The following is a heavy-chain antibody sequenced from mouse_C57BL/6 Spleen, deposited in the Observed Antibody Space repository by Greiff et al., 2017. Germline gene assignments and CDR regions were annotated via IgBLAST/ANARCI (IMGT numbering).Heavy chain of an antibody. V-gene: IGHV1-82*01. CDR1: GYAFSSSW. CDR3: ARYSDGYYWYFEV. J-gene: IGHJ1*03. D-gene: IGHD2-3*01. Sequence: VQLQQSGPELVKPGASVKISCKASGYAFSSSWMNWVKQRPGKGLEWIGRIYPGDGDTNYNGKFKGKATLTADKSSSTASMQLSSLTSEYSAVYFCARYSDGYYWYFEVWGTGTTVTVSS. CDR2: IYPGDGDT.